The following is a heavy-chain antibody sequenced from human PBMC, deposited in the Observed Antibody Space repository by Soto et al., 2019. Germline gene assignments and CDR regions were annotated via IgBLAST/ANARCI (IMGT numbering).Heavy chain of an antibody. D-gene: IGHD3-22*01. J-gene: IGHJ6*02. CDR1: GGTFSSYA. Sequence: SVKVSCKASGGTFSSYAISWVRQAPGQGLEWTGGIIPIFGTANYAQKFQGRVTITADKSTSTAYMELSSLRSEDTAVYYCARPARDSSGYDPYFYYYYGMDVWGQGTTVTVSS. CDR2: IIPIFGTA. V-gene: IGHV1-69*06. CDR3: ARPARDSSGYDPYFYYYYGMDV.